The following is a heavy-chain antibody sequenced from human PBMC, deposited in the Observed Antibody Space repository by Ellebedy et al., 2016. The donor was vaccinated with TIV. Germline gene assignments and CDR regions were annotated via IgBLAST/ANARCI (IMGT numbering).Heavy chain of an antibody. CDR1: GFTFNDYA. J-gene: IGHJ4*02. CDR3: ARCRGSGWYGDQ. D-gene: IGHD6-19*01. Sequence: GESLKISCAASGFTFNDYAMSWVRQAPGKGLEWVSAISGGYGDTYYVDSVKGRFTISRDISKNTLYLQMHSLRAEDTAVYYCARCRGSGWYGDQWGQGTLVTVSS. CDR2: ISGGYGDT. V-gene: IGHV3-23*01.